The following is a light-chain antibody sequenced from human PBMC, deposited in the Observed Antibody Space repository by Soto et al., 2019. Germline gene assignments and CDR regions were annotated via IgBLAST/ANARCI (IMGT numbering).Light chain of an antibody. CDR1: SSNIGSNT. V-gene: IGLV1-44*01. CDR3: AAWDDSLNGHV. Sequence: QSVLTQPPSASGTPGQRVTISCSGSSSNIGSNTVNWYRQLPGTAPQLLIYSNNQRPSGVPDRCSGSKSGTSASLAISGLQSEDEADYYCAAWDDSLNGHVFGTGTKLTVL. J-gene: IGLJ1*01. CDR2: SNN.